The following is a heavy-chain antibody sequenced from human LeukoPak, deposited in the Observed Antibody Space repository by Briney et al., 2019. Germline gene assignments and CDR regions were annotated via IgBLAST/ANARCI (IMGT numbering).Heavy chain of an antibody. CDR3: AKGLRELWGDAFDM. J-gene: IGHJ3*02. CDR1: GFTVSSNY. V-gene: IGHV3-53*01. D-gene: IGHD3-16*01. CDR2: IYSGGST. Sequence: GGSLRLSCAASGFTVSSNYMSWVRQAPGNGLEWVSVIYSGGSTYYADSVKGRFTISRDNSKNTLYLQMNSLRAEDTAVYYCAKGLRELWGDAFDMWGQGTMVTVSS.